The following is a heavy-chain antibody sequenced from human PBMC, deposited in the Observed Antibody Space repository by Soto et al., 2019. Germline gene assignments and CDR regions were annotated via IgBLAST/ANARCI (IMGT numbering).Heavy chain of an antibody. J-gene: IGHJ5*02. CDR2: MFISGSH. CDR3: ARESPGLAPPNWFDT. CDR1: GGSIYGYY. Sequence: PSETLSLTCTVSGGSIYGYYWTWIRQSADKGLEWIGRMFISGSHKYNPALQSRVSMSVDPSKNQFSLNLTSVTAADTAVYCCARESPGLAPPNWFDTWGQGTLVTVSS. V-gene: IGHV4-4*07.